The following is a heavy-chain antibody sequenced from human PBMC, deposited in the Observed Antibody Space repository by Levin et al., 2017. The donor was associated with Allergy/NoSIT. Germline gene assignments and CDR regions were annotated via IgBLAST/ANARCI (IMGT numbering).Heavy chain of an antibody. CDR1: GYTFTSYD. CDR2: MNPNSGNT. D-gene: IGHD6-19*01. CDR3: ASHSSGWYTWYFDL. Sequence: ASVKVSCKASGYTFTSYDINWVRQATGQGLEWMGWMNPNSGNTGYAQKFQGRVTITRNTSISTAYMELSSLRSEDTAVYYCASHSSGWYTWYFDLWGRGTLVTVSS. J-gene: IGHJ2*01. V-gene: IGHV1-8*01.